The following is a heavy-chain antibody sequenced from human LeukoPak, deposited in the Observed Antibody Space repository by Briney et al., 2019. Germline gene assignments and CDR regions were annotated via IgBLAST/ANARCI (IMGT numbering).Heavy chain of an antibody. CDR3: TGTYYDFWGGYTQLDY. D-gene: IGHD3-3*01. J-gene: IGHJ4*02. Sequence: GGSLRLSCAASGFTFSGSAMHWVRQASGKGLEWVGRIRSKANSNATAYAASVKGRFTNSRDDSKNTAYLQMNSLKTEDTAVYYCTGTYYDFWGGYTQLDYWGQGTLVTVSS. V-gene: IGHV3-73*01. CDR1: GFTFSGSA. CDR2: IRSKANSNAT.